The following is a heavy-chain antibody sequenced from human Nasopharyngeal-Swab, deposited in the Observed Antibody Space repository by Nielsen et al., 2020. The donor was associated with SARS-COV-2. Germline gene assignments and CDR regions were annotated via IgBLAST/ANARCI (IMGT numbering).Heavy chain of an antibody. Sequence: SETLSLTCAVSGSSISSGYYWSWIRQPPGKGLEWIGYIYYSGSTHYNPSLKSRVTISVDTSKNQFSLKLNSVTAADTAVYYCARARVGHCSSTSCYRLWDCWGQGTLVSVSS. V-gene: IGHV4-30-4*08. CDR2: IYYSGST. J-gene: IGHJ4*02. CDR1: GSSISSGYY. CDR3: ARARVGHCSSTSCYRLWDC. D-gene: IGHD2-2*02.